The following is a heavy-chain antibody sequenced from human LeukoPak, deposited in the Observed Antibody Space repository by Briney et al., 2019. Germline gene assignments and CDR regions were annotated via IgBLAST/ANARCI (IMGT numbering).Heavy chain of an antibody. CDR2: IYTSGST. CDR3: ARALSGYLEFDAFDI. V-gene: IGHV4-4*07. D-gene: IGHD3-22*01. Sequence: PSETLSLTCTVSGGSLSSYYWSWIRQPAGKGLEWIGRIYTSGSTNYNPSLKGRVTMSVDTSKNQFSLKLSSVTAADTAVYYCARALSGYLEFDAFDIWGQGTMVTVSS. CDR1: GGSLSSYY. J-gene: IGHJ3*02.